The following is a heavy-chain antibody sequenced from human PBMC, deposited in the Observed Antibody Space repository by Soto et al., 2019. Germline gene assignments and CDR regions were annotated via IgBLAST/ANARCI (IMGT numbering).Heavy chain of an antibody. CDR1: GFTFSSHA. J-gene: IGHJ4*02. CDR3: AKTDVVLMGYAIMSDY. Sequence: GGSLRLFCAASGFTFSSHAMSWVRQAPGKGLDWVSAISGSGGNTYYADSGKGRFTITRDNSKNTLYLQMNILRADDTDVYDYAKTDVVLMGYAIMSDYWGQGTLVTVSS. CDR2: ISGSGGNT. V-gene: IGHV3-23*01. D-gene: IGHD2-8*01.